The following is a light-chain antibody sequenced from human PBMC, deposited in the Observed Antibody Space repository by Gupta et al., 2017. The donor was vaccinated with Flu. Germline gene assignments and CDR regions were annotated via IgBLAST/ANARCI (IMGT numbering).Light chain of an antibody. CDR3: QQYNSVWT. J-gene: IGKJ1*01. CDR2: KAS. V-gene: IGKV1-5*03. CDR1: QRMSTR. Sequence: GVRVTITSRASQRMSTRLAWYKQKTGEAPKLLIYKASSLQSGVPSRCSGSGSGTEFTLTISGLQPYDSETYYCQQYNSVWTFGQGTKVEIK.